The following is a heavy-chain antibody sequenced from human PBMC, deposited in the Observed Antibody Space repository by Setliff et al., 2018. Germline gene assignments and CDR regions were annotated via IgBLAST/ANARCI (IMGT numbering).Heavy chain of an antibody. D-gene: IGHD6-19*01. CDR2: MNPNSGNT. CDR1: GYTFTSYD. J-gene: IGHJ4*02. V-gene: IGHV1-8*03. CDR3: ARHPTRRGRLVREGFDY. Sequence: ASVKVSCKASGYTFTSYDINWVRQATGQGPEWMGWMNPNSGNTGYAQKFQGRVTITRNTSISTAYMELSSLRSEDTAVYYCARHPTRRGRLVREGFDYWGQGTLVTAPQ.